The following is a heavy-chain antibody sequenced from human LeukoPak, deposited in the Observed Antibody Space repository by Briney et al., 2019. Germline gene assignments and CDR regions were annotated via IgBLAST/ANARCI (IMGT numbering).Heavy chain of an antibody. V-gene: IGHV3-30*18. Sequence: GRSLRLSCAASGFTFSSYGMHWVRQAPGKGLEWVAVISYEGRNKYYADSVKGRFTTSRDNFKNTLYLQMNSLRAEDTAVYYCAKIIGYSGYDLFDSRGQGTLVTVSS. J-gene: IGHJ4*02. CDR3: AKIIGYSGYDLFDS. CDR1: GFTFSSYG. CDR2: ISYEGRNK. D-gene: IGHD5-12*01.